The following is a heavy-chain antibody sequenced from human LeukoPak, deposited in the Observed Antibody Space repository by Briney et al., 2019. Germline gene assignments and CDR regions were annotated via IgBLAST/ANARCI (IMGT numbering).Heavy chain of an antibody. D-gene: IGHD1-26*01. CDR2: IKQDGGEK. Sequence: GGSQRLSCAASGFTYSRYRMNCVPRATGKGLECVANIKQDGGEKYYLDSVKGRFTISRDNAKNSLYLQMNNLRGEDTAVYYCATDGSGGSTQYNWFDPWGQGTLVTVSS. CDR1: GFTYSRYR. CDR3: ATDGSGGSTQYNWFDP. J-gene: IGHJ5*02. V-gene: IGHV3-7*01.